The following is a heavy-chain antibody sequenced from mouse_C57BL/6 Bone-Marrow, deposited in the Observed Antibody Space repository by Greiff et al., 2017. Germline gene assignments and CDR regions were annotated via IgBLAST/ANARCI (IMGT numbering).Heavy chain of an antibody. CDR3: ARRRGNQYYFDY. Sequence: QVQLQQSGAELVRPGASVKLSCKASGYTFTDYYINWVKQRPGQGLEWIARIYPGSGNTYYNEKFKGKATLTAEKSSSTAYMQLSSLTSEDSAVYFCARRRGNQYYFDYWGQGTTRKGSS. V-gene: IGHV1-76*01. CDR2: IYPGSGNT. J-gene: IGHJ2*01. D-gene: IGHD2-1*01. CDR1: GYTFTDYY.